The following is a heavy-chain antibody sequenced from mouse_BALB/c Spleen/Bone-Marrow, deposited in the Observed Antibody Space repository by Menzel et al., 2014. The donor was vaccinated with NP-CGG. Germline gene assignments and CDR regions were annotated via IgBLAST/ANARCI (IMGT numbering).Heavy chain of an antibody. J-gene: IGHJ2*01. CDR3: ARKRYGGYFDY. CDR1: GFSLTSYG. V-gene: IGHV2-2*02. Sequence: QVQLKQSGPGLVQPSQRLSITCTVSGFSLTSYGVHWVRQSPGKGLEWLGVIWSGGSTDYNAAFISRLSISKNNSKSQVSFKMNSLQANDTAIYYCARKRYGGYFDYWGQGTTLTVSS. D-gene: IGHD2-14*01. CDR2: IWSGGST.